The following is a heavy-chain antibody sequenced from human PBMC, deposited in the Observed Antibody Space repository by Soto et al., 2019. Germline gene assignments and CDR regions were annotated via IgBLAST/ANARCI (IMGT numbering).Heavy chain of an antibody. Sequence: ASVKVSCKASGYTFTGYYMHWVRQAPGQGLEWMGWINPNSGGTNYAQKFQGWVTMTRDTSISTAYMELSRLRSDDTAVYYCARSGQYSSSWYGYYHYYGMDVWGQGTTVTVSS. CDR1: GYTFTGYY. V-gene: IGHV1-2*04. CDR3: ARSGQYSSSWYGYYHYYGMDV. D-gene: IGHD6-13*01. CDR2: INPNSGGT. J-gene: IGHJ6*02.